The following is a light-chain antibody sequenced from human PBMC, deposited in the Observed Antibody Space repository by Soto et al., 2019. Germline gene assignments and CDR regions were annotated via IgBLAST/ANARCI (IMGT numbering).Light chain of an antibody. CDR1: QDINNF. CDR2: EAS. V-gene: IGKV1-33*01. J-gene: IGKJ5*01. CDR3: QQYDQVPPIT. Sequence: DIQLTQSPSSLSASIGDRVILTCQASQDINNFLNWYQQRPGEAPKLLINEASNLQTGVPSRFSGSGSGTHFTLTISGLQPEDVATYFCQQYDQVPPITFGQGTRLEIK.